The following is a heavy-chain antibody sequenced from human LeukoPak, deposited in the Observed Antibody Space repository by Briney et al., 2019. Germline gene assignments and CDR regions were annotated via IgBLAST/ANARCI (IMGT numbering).Heavy chain of an antibody. D-gene: IGHD2-2*01. Sequence: SETLSLTCTVSGGSISSGDYYWRWIRQPPGKGLEWIGYIYYSGSTYYNPSLKSRVTISVDTSKNQFSLKLSSVTAADTAVYYCARLGYCSSTSCYLFDYWGQGTLVTVSS. V-gene: IGHV4-30-4*01. CDR2: IYYSGST. CDR3: ARLGYCSSTSCYLFDY. J-gene: IGHJ4*02. CDR1: GGSISSGDYY.